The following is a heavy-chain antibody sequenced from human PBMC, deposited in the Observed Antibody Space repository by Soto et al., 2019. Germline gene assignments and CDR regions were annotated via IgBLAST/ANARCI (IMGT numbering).Heavy chain of an antibody. CDR2: IDVGSANA. J-gene: IGHJ5*02. CDR3: ARVIAVAGTRWFDP. V-gene: IGHV1-58*01. Sequence: GASVKVSCKTSGFTFSSSAVHWVRQARGHRLQWIGWIDVGSANANYAQMLQERVTISRDMSTSTAYLQWSSLKASDTAMYYCARVIAVAGTRWFDPWGQGTLVTVSS. CDR1: GFTFSSSA. D-gene: IGHD6-19*01.